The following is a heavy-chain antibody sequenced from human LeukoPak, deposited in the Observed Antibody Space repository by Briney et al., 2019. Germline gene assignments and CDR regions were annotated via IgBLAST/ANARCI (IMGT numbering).Heavy chain of an antibody. CDR2: ISSSSSYI. V-gene: IGHV3-21*01. CDR1: GFTFSSYS. J-gene: IGHJ4*02. CDR3: ARDVVEMATTGDDY. D-gene: IGHD5-24*01. Sequence: PGGPLRLSCAASGFTFSSYSMNWVRQAPGKGLEWVSSISSSSSYIYYADSVKGRFTISRDNAKNSLCLQMNSLRAEDTAVYYCARDVVEMATTGDDYWGQGTLVTVSS.